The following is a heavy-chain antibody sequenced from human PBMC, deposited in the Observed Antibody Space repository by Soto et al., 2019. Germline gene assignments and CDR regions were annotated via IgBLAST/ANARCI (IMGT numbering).Heavy chain of an antibody. CDR1: GYTFTSYD. CDR3: ARNGERVGMATPYYYYYGMDV. V-gene: IGHV1-8*01. CDR2: MNPNSGNT. Sequence: QVQLVQSGAEVKKPGASVKVSCKASGYTFTSYDINWVRQATGQGLEWMGWMNPNSGNTGYAQKFQGRVTMTRNTSISTAYMELSSLRSEDTAVYYCARNGERVGMATPYYYYYGMDVWGQGTTVTVSS. J-gene: IGHJ6*02. D-gene: IGHD2-21*01.